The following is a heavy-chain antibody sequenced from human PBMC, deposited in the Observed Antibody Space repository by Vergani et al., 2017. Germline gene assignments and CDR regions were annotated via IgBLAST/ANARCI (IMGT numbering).Heavy chain of an antibody. V-gene: IGHV3-23*01. CDR2: ISGSGGST. D-gene: IGHD2-2*01. J-gene: IGHJ6*02. Sequence: EVQLLESGGGLVQPGGSLRLSCAASGFTFSSYAMSWVRQAPGKGLEWVSAISGSGGSTYYADSVKGRFTISRDNSKNTLYLQMNSLRAEDTAVYYCAKSSRGSTKYYYYYGMEVWDRGTTVTVSS. CDR3: AKSSRGSTKYYYYYGMEV. CDR1: GFTFSSYA.